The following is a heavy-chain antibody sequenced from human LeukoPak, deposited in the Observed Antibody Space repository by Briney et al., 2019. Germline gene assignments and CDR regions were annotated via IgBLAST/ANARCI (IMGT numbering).Heavy chain of an antibody. CDR3: ARAPLTIFGVVTTHFDY. J-gene: IGHJ4*02. V-gene: IGHV3-30-3*01. D-gene: IGHD3-3*01. CDR1: GFTFSSYA. Sequence: GGSLRLSCAASGFTFSSYAMHWVRQAPGKGLEWVAVISYDGSNKYYADSVKGRFTISRDNSKNTLYLQMNSLRAEDTAVYYCARAPLTIFGVVTTHFDYWGQGTLVTVSS. CDR2: ISYDGSNK.